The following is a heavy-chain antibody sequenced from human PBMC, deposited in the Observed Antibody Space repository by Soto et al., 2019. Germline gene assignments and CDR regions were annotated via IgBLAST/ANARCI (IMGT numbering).Heavy chain of an antibody. D-gene: IGHD6-25*01. Sequence: KPSETLSLTCTVSGGSFSGYYWSWIRQPPGKGLEWIGEINHSGSPSYNSSLKSRATITIDTSKKEFHLKVTSVTAADAGVYFCARGLRPDFWGQGILVTVSS. CDR1: GGSFSGYY. CDR3: ARGLRPDF. CDR2: INHSGSP. J-gene: IGHJ4*02. V-gene: IGHV4-34*01.